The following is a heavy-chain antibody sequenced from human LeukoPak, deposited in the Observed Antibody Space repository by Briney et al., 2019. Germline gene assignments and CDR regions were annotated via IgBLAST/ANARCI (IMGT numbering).Heavy chain of an antibody. CDR1: GYSFTSYW. J-gene: IGHJ4*02. CDR3: ARAIASAGTDY. CDR2: IYPGDSDT. D-gene: IGHD6-13*01. Sequence: GESLNISCKGSGYSFTSYWIGWVRQMPGRGLEWMGIIYPGDSDTRYSPSFQGQVTISADKSISTAYLQWSSLKASDTAMYYCARAIASAGTDYWGQGTLVTVSS. V-gene: IGHV5-51*01.